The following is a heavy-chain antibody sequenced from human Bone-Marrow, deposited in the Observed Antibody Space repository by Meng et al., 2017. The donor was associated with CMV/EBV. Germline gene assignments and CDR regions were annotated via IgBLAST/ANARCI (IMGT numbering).Heavy chain of an antibody. V-gene: IGHV1-69*05. Sequence: SVKVSCKASGYTFTSYGISWVRQAPGQGLEWMGGVIPIFGPSNYAQNFQGRVTITTDESTSTAYMELSSLRSEDTAVYYCARGPGYCSTPSCYLDVWGQGTTVTVSS. J-gene: IGHJ6*02. CDR1: GYTFTSYG. CDR3: ARGPGYCSTPSCYLDV. CDR2: VIPIFGPS. D-gene: IGHD2-2*01.